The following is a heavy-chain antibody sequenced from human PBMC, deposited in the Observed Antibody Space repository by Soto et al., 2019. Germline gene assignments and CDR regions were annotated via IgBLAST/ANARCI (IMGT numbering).Heavy chain of an antibody. Sequence: EVQMLESGGGLVQPGGSLRLSCAASGFTFRSYAMSWVRQAPGKGLEWVSGISGSGGSTYYADSVKGRFTISRGNSKNTLYLQINSLTAEDTAVYYCAKVGIYCSDGVCTAYWGQGTLVTVSS. D-gene: IGHD2-8*01. CDR3: AKVGIYCSDGVCTAY. V-gene: IGHV3-23*01. CDR2: ISGSGGST. CDR1: GFTFRSYA. J-gene: IGHJ4*02.